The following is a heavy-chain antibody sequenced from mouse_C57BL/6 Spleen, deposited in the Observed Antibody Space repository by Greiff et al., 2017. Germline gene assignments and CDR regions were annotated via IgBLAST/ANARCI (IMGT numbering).Heavy chain of an antibody. CDR3: ALITTVVARAMDY. J-gene: IGHJ4*01. CDR2: INPSNGGT. V-gene: IGHV1-53*01. Sequence: QVQLQQPGTELVKPGASVKLSCKASGYTFTSYWMHWVKQRPGPGLEWIGNINPSNGGTNYNEKFKSKATLTVDKSSSTAYMQLSSLTSEDSAVYYCALITTVVARAMDYWGQGTSVTVSS. D-gene: IGHD1-1*01. CDR1: GYTFTSYW.